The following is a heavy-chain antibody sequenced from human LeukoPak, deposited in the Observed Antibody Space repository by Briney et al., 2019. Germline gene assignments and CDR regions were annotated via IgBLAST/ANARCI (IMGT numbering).Heavy chain of an antibody. D-gene: IGHD6-19*01. J-gene: IGHJ4*02. CDR3: AREGAVAGKYDY. CDR2: IYYSGST. V-gene: IGHV4-59*01. CDR1: GGSISSYY. Sequence: SETLSLTCTVSGGSISSYYWSWIRQPPGKGLEWIGYIYYSGSTNYNPSLKSRVTVSVDTSKNQFSLKLSSVTAADTAVYYCAREGAVAGKYDYWGQGTLVTVS.